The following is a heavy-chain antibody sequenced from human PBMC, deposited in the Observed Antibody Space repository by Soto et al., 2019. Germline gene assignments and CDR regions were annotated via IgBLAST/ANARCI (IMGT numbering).Heavy chain of an antibody. CDR1: GFTFSSNS. V-gene: IGHV3-48*02. CDR3: ARDRLYSNNF. D-gene: IGHD4-4*01. J-gene: IGHJ4*02. Sequence: EVQLVESGGGLVQPGGSLRLSCAASGFTFSSNSMKWVRQAPGKGLEWVSYISSSSSTIYYADSVKGRFTISRDNAKNSLDLQMNSRRDEDTSVYYCARDRLYSNNFWRQGTLVTVFS. CDR2: ISSSSSTI.